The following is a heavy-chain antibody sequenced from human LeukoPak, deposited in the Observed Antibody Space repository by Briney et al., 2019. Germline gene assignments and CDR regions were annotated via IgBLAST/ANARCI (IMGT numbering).Heavy chain of an antibody. CDR2: IYHSGST. CDR1: GYSISSGYY. J-gene: IGHJ6*03. D-gene: IGHD3-10*01. V-gene: IGHV4-38-2*02. Sequence: PSETLSLTCTVYGYSISSGYYWGWIRQPPGKGLEWIGSIYHSGSTYYNPSLKSRVTISVDTSKNQFSLKLSSVTAADTAVYYCARDLLEWGSGSYRNYYYYYYMDVWGKGTTVTVSS. CDR3: ARDLLEWGSGSYRNYYYYYYMDV.